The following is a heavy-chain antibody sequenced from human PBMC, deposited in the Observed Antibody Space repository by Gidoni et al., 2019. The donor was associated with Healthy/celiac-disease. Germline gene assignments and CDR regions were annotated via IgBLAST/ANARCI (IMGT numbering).Heavy chain of an antibody. Sequence: QVKLVESGGGVVQPGRSLRLSCAASGFTFSSYGMHWVRQAPGKGLEWVAVISYDGSNKYYADSVKGRFTISRDNSKNTLYLQMNSLRAEDTAVYYCAKDLAWLLDYWGQGTLVTVSS. CDR2: ISYDGSNK. CDR3: AKDLAWLLDY. J-gene: IGHJ4*02. CDR1: GFTFSSYG. D-gene: IGHD2-15*01. V-gene: IGHV3-30*18.